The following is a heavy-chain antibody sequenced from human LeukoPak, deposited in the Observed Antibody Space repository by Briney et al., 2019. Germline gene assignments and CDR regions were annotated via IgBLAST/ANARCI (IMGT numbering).Heavy chain of an antibody. CDR2: FDPEDGET. CDR3: ATVFSSSPGLNYYYGMDV. D-gene: IGHD6-6*01. Sequence: ASVKVSCKVSGYTLTELSMHWVRQAPGKGLEWMGGFDPEDGETIYAQKFQGRVTMTEDTSTATAYMELSSLRSEDTAVYYCATVFSSSPGLNYYYGMDVWGQGTTVTVSS. V-gene: IGHV1-24*01. J-gene: IGHJ6*02. CDR1: GYTLTELS.